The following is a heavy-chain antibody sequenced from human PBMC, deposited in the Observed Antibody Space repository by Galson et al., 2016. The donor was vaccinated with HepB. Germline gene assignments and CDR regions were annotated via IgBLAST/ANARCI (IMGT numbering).Heavy chain of an antibody. CDR1: GFTFSSYS. CDR3: VRDLWSAYYFEG. D-gene: IGHD3-3*01. CDR2: ISSSSSYI. V-gene: IGHV3-21*01. J-gene: IGHJ4*02. Sequence: SLRLSCAASGFTFSSYSMNWVRQAPGKGLEWVSSISSSSSYIYYADSVKGRFTISRDNSKNTLFLQMMSLRGDDTAVYYCVRDLWSAYYFEGWGQGILVTVSS.